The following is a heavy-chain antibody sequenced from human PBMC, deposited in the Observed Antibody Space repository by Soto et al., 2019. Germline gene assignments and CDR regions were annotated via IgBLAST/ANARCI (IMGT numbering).Heavy chain of an antibody. V-gene: IGHV3-48*02. CDR2: ISSSSSTI. D-gene: IGHD3-22*01. CDR3: ARDPSSASYYYYGMDV. J-gene: IGHJ6*02. Sequence: GGSLRLSCAASGFTFSSYSINWVRQAPGRGLEWVSYISSSSSTIYYADSVKGRFTISRDNAKNSLYLQMNSLRDEDTAVYYCARDPSSASYYYYGMDVWGQGTTVTVSS. CDR1: GFTFSSYS.